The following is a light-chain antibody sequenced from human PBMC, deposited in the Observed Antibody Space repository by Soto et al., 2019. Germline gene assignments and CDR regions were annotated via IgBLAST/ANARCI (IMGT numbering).Light chain of an antibody. V-gene: IGLV1-51*01. CDR2: DNN. J-gene: IGLJ2*01. CDR1: SSNIGNNY. CDR3: GTWDNSLSAGA. Sequence: QSVLTQPPSVSAAPGQKVTISCSGSSSNIGNNYVSWYQQLPGTAPKLLLYDNNKRPSGIPDRFSGSKSGTSATLDITGLQTGDEADYYCGTWDNSLSAGAFGGGTKLTVL.